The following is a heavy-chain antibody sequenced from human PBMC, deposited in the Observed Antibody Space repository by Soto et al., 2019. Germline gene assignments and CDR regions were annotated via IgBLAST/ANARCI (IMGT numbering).Heavy chain of an antibody. V-gene: IGHV1-69*06. D-gene: IGHD3-10*01. CDR3: ARDRERNYGSGKNWFDP. J-gene: IGHJ5*02. Sequence: SVKVSCKASGGTFSSYAISWVRQAPGQGLEWMGGIIPIFGTANYAQKFQGRVTITADKSTSTAYMELSSLRSEDTAVYYCARDRERNYGSGKNWFDPWGQGTLVTVSS. CDR2: IIPIFGTA. CDR1: GGTFSSYA.